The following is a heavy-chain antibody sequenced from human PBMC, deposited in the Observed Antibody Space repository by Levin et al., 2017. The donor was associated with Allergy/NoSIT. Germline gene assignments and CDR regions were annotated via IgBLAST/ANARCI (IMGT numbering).Heavy chain of an antibody. CDR2: INHSGST. CDR3: ARGRRWNGSGSYYNG. J-gene: IGHJ4*02. CDR1: GGSFSGYY. D-gene: IGHD3-10*01. Sequence: SETLSLTCAVYGGSFSGYYWSWIRQPPGKGLEWIGEINHSGSTNYNPSLKSRVTISVDTSKNQFSLKLSSVTAADTAVYYCARGRRWNGSGSYYNGWGQGTLVTVSS. V-gene: IGHV4-34*01.